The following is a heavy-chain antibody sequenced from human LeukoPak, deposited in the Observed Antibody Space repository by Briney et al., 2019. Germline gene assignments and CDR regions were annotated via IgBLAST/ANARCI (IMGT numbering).Heavy chain of an antibody. CDR1: GYSFSHYW. Sequence: GESLKISCTGSGYSFSHYWICWVRQMPGKGLEWMGIIYPDDSDTTYSPSFQGHVTISADKSISTTYLQWDSLKASDTGMYYCGRQVVRSSSGWKFGYWGQGTLVTVSS. CDR3: GRQVVRSSSGWKFGY. J-gene: IGHJ4*02. CDR2: IYPDDSDT. V-gene: IGHV5-51*01. D-gene: IGHD6-19*01.